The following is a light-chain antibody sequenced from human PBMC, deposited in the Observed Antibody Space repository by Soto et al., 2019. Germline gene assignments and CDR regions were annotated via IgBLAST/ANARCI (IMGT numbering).Light chain of an antibody. CDR2: RAS. J-gene: IGKJ1*01. Sequence: EIVMTQSPATLSGSPGERATLSCRASQSIGSNLAWYQQKPGQAPRLHIFRASTRATGIPARFSGSGSGTEFSLNISSLQSEDFAVYYCQQYDNWPTWTFGQGTKVDTK. CDR1: QSIGSN. V-gene: IGKV3-15*01. CDR3: QQYDNWPTWT.